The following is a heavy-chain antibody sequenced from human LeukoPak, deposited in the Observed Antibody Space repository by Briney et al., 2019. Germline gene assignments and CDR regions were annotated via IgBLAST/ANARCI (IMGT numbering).Heavy chain of an antibody. CDR3: ARAGSVGSVDY. CDR1: GFTFSNYW. CDR2: INQGGSEE. J-gene: IGHJ4*02. V-gene: IGHV3-7*05. Sequence: PGGSLRLSCAASGFTFSNYWMSWVRQAPGKGLEWVANINQGGSEEYYVDSVKGRFTISRDNAKNSLYLQMNSLRAEDTAVYYCARAGSVGSVDYWGQGTLVTVSS. D-gene: IGHD5-24*01.